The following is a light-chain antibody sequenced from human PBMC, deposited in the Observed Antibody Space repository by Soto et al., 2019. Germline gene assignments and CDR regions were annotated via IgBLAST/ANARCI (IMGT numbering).Light chain of an antibody. CDR1: PSVSNS. CDR2: DAS. CDR3: QKVNKWLPVA. V-gene: IGKV3-11*01. J-gene: IGKJ4*01. Sequence: TDLPQSPAARALSPAPSGTRSYRASPSVSNSLAWYQHKPGQAPRLLIYDASNRATGVPPRFSGSGSGTDFTLTISSLETEDVAVYYCQKVNKWLPVAFGGGTQVDIK.